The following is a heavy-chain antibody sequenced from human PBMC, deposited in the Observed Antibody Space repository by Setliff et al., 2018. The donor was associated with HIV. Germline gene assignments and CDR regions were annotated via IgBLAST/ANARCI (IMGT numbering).Heavy chain of an antibody. CDR2: VSNGGDT. D-gene: IGHD3-3*01. CDR1: GDSISSYY. CDR3: ARATYTTLFGVLMGGGLQY. Sequence: PSETLSLTCTVSGDSISSYYWSWIRQPPGKGLEWIGSVSNGGDTNYNPSLKSRVSLSLDTSKTQFPLKLTSVTAADTAVYYCARATYTTLFGVLMGGGLQYWGPGTLVTVSS. V-gene: IGHV4-59*01. J-gene: IGHJ4*02.